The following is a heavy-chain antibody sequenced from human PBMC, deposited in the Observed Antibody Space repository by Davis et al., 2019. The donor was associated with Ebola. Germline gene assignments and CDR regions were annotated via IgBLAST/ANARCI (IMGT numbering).Heavy chain of an antibody. J-gene: IGHJ4*02. Sequence: ASVKVSCKASGYTFTSYAMHWVRQAPGQRLEWMGWINAGNGNTKYSQKFQGRVTITRDTSASTAYMELSSLRSEDTAVYYCAGGDKLLEWLAGGYFDYWGQGTLVTVSS. CDR2: INAGNGNT. CDR1: GYTFTSYA. D-gene: IGHD3-3*01. CDR3: AGGDKLLEWLAGGYFDY. V-gene: IGHV1-3*01.